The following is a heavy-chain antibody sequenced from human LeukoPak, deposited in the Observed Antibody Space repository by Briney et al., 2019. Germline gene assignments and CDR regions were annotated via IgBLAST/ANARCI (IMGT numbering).Heavy chain of an antibody. V-gene: IGHV4-38-2*01. J-gene: IGHJ4*02. CDR1: GYSISSGYY. D-gene: IGHD5-18*01. CDR3: ARQDTAMVTDY. Sequence: SETLSLTCAVSGYSISSGYYWGRIRQPPGKGLEWIGSIYHSGSTYYNPSLKSRVTISVDTSKNQFSLKLSSVTAADTAVYYCARQDTAMVTDYWGQGTLVTVSS. CDR2: IYHSGST.